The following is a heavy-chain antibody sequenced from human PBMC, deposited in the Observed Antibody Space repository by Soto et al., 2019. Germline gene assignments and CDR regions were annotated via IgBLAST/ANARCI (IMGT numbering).Heavy chain of an antibody. J-gene: IGHJ6*03. CDR3: AKGPAYYYYMDV. CDR2: ISGSGGST. Sequence: GGSLRLSCAASGFTFSSYAMSWVRRAPGKGLEWVSTISGSGGSTYYADPVKGRFTISRDNSRNALSLQMDSLRAEDTAVYYCAKGPAYYYYMDVWGKGTTVTVSS. CDR1: GFTFSSYA. V-gene: IGHV3-23*01.